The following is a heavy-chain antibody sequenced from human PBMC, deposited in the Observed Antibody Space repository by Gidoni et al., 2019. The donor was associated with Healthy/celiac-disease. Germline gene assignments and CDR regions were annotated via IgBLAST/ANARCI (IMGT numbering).Heavy chain of an antibody. Sequence: EVQLLESGGGLVQPGGSLRLSCAASGFTFSSHAMRWVRQAPGKGLEWVSAISGSGGSTYYADSVKGRFTISRDNSKNTLYLQMNSLRAEDTAVYYCAKDISSGSYYPLSDWGQGTLVTVSS. CDR3: AKDISSGSYYPLSD. J-gene: IGHJ4*02. CDR2: ISGSGGST. CDR1: GFTFSSHA. V-gene: IGHV3-23*01. D-gene: IGHD1-26*01.